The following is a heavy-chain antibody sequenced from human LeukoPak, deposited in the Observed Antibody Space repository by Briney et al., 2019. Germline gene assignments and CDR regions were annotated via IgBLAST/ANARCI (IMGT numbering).Heavy chain of an antibody. CDR3: ARGSTYYYDSSGYYFIDY. D-gene: IGHD3-22*01. J-gene: IGHJ4*02. V-gene: IGHV3-20*04. Sequence: GRSLRLSCAASGFTFDDYGMSWVRQAPGKGLEWVSGISWNGGSTGYADSVKGRFTISRDSAKNSLYLQMNSLRAEDTALYYCARGSTYYYDSSGYYFIDYWGQGTLVTVSS. CDR2: ISWNGGST. CDR1: GFTFDDYG.